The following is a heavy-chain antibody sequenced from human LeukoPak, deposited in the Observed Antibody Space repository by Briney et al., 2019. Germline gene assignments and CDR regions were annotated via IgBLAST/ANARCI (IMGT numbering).Heavy chain of an antibody. J-gene: IGHJ4*02. CDR2: IWYDGSNK. CDR1: GFTFSSYG. V-gene: IGHV3-33*01. Sequence: PGGSLRLSCAASGFTFSSYGMHWVRQAPGKGLVWVADIWYDGSNKYYADSVKGRFTISRDNSKNTLYLQMNSLRAEDTAVYYCARDRRVQVVPAAIDYWGQGTLVTVSS. CDR3: ARDRRVQVVPAAIDY. D-gene: IGHD2-2*01.